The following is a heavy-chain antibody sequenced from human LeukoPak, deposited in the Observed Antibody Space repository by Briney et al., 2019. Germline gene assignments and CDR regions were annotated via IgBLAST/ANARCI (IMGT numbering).Heavy chain of an antibody. D-gene: IGHD1-1*01. CDR2: VNSNIGDT. J-gene: IGHJ5*02. Sequence: ASVKVSCKASGYSFTGYYIHWVRQAPGQGLEWMGWVNSNIGDTYYAQKFRGRLAITRDKSITTVHMELSSLRSNDTAVYYCTRGVQLERRYYNWFDPWGQGTLVTVSS. V-gene: IGHV1-2*02. CDR1: GYSFTGYY. CDR3: TRGVQLERRYYNWFDP.